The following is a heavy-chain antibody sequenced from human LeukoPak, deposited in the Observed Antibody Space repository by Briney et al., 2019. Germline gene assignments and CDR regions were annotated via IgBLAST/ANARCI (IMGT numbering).Heavy chain of an antibody. Sequence: PSETLSLTCTVSGGSISSYYWNWIRQPPGKGLEWIGYIYYSGSTNYNPSLKSRVTISVDTSKKQFSLKLRSVTAADTAVYYCARSVSWGLLVRDDAFDIWGQGTMVTVSS. CDR1: GGSISSYY. D-gene: IGHD2-21*01. J-gene: IGHJ3*02. CDR3: ARSVSWGLLVRDDAFDI. V-gene: IGHV4-59*08. CDR2: IYYSGST.